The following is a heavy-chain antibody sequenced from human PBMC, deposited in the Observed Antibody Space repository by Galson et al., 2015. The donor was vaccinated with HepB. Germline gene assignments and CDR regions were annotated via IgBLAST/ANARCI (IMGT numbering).Heavy chain of an antibody. D-gene: IGHD3-22*01. CDR3: ARNGGYYDGAFDI. CDR1: GYSISSSNW. V-gene: IGHV4-28*01. J-gene: IGHJ3*02. CDR2: IYYSGST. Sequence: LSLTCAVSGYSISSSNWWGWIRQPPGKGLEWIGYIYYSGSTYYNPSLKSRVTMSVDTSKNQFSLKLSSVTAVDTAVYYCARNGGYYDGAFDIWGQGTMVTVSS.